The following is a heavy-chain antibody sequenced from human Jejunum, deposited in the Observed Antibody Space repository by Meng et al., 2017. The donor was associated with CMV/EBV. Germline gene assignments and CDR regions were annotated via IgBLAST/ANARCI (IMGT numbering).Heavy chain of an antibody. J-gene: IGHJ4*02. CDR1: GFPFHRFA. V-gene: IGHV3-23*01. CDR3: AKGSRSGGSYHFDS. CDR2: ISGGGGSPFP. D-gene: IGHD1-26*01. Sequence: SGFPFHRFALRWVRPAPGKGLEWVSGISGGGGSPFPYYADSVKGRFTISRDNSKNTLYVQMNSLRDEDTAVYYCAKGSRSGGSYHFDSWGQGTLVTVSS.